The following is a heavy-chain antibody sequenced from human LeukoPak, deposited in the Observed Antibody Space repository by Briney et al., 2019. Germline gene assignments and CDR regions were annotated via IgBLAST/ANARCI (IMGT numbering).Heavy chain of an antibody. CDR2: IYSGGST. Sequence: GGSLRLSCAASGFTVTSNHMSWVRRAPGKGLEWVSLIYSGGSTYYADSVKGRFTISRDNSKNTLHLQMNSLRAEDTAVYYCARLISIYYGSGSYSRYFDYWGQGTLVTVSS. J-gene: IGHJ4*02. CDR1: GFTVTSNH. D-gene: IGHD3-10*01. CDR3: ARLISIYYGSGSYSRYFDY. V-gene: IGHV3-53*01.